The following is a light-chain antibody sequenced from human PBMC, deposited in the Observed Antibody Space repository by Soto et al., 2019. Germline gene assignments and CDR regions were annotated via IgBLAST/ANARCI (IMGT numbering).Light chain of an antibody. J-gene: IGLJ2*01. CDR1: SSNIGGNI. CDR3: AAWDDSLNGVV. CDR2: GND. Sequence: QSVLTQPPSASGTPGQRVNISCSGSSSNIGGNIVNWYQQLPGTAPKLLIFGNDKRPSWVPDRFSGSKSGTSASLAISGLQSEDEANYYCAAWDDSLNGVVFGGGTKLTVL. V-gene: IGLV1-44*01.